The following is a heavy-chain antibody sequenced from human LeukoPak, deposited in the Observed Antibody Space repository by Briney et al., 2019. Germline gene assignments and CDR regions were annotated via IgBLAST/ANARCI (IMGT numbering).Heavy chain of an antibody. J-gene: IGHJ3*02. D-gene: IGHD3-22*01. Sequence: PGGSLRLSCAASGFTFSSYSMNWVRQAPGKGLEWVSSISSSSSYIYYADSVKGRFTISRDNAKNSLYLQMNSLRAEDTAVYYCARDRYYDSSGYHSRKAFDIWGQGTMVTVSS. CDR3: ARDRYYDSSGYHSRKAFDI. V-gene: IGHV3-21*01. CDR1: GFTFSSYS. CDR2: ISSSSSYI.